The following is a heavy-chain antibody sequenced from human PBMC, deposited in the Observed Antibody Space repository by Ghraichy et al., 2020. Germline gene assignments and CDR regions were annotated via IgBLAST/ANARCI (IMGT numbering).Heavy chain of an antibody. CDR2: ISYDGSNK. CDR1: GFTFSSYA. J-gene: IGHJ4*02. D-gene: IGHD1-26*01. Sequence: GGSLRLSCAASGFTFSSYAMHWVRQAPGKGLEWVAVISYDGSNKYYADSVKGRFTISRDNSKNTLDLQMNSLRAEDTAVYYCARDVLSVGARFDYWGRGTLVTVSS. V-gene: IGHV3-30*04. CDR3: ARDVLSVGARFDY.